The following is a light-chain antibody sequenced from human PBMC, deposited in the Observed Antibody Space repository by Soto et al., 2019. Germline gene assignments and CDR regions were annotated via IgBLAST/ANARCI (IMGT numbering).Light chain of an antibody. CDR2: GAS. Sequence: EVVLTQSPLTLSLSPGERATLCCRASQSVSSSDLAWYQQKPGQAPRLLIYGASTRATGIPARFSGSGSGTEFTLTISSLQSEDFAVYYCQQYNNWPRTFGQGTKVDTK. V-gene: IGKV3-15*01. CDR3: QQYNNWPRT. J-gene: IGKJ1*01. CDR1: QSVSSSD.